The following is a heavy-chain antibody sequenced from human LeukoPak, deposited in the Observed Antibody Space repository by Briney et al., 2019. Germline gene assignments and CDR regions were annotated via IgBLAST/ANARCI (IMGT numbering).Heavy chain of an antibody. Sequence: GGSLRLSRAASGFTFSSYSMNWVRQAPGKGLEWVSSISSSSSYIYYADSVKGRFTISRDNAKNSLYLQMNSLRAEDTAVYYCAKGTLPRGYRYGYDLYYFDYWGQGTLVTVSS. CDR2: ISSSSSYI. D-gene: IGHD5-18*01. CDR1: GFTFSSYS. V-gene: IGHV3-21*04. J-gene: IGHJ4*02. CDR3: AKGTLPRGYRYGYDLYYFDY.